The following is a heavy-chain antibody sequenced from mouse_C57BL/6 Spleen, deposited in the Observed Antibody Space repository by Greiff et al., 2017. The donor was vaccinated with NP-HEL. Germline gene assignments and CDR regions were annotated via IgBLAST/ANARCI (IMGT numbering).Heavy chain of an antibody. V-gene: IGHV1-78*01. CDR3: ARGEVYYGSSYGFAY. Sequence: QVQLQQSDAELVKPGASVKISCKVSGYTFTDHTIHWMKQRPEQGLEWIGYIYPRDGSTKYNEKFKGKATLTADKSSSTAYMQLNSLTSEDSAVYFCARGEVYYGSSYGFAYWGQGTLVTVSA. J-gene: IGHJ3*01. CDR1: GYTFTDHT. D-gene: IGHD1-1*01. CDR2: IYPRDGST.